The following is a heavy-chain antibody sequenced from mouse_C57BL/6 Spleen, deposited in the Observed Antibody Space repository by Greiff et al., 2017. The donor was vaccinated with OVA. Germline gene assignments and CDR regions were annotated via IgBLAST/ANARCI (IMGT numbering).Heavy chain of an antibody. J-gene: IGHJ4*01. V-gene: IGHV5-17*01. Sequence: EVKLVESGGGLVKPGGSLKLSCAASGFTFSDYGMHWVRQAPEKGLEWVAYISSGSSTIYYADTVKGRFTISRDNAKNTLFLQMTSLRSEDTAMYYCAITGTNYAMDYWGQGTSVTVSS. D-gene: IGHD4-1*01. CDR1: GFTFSDYG. CDR2: ISSGSSTI. CDR3: AITGTNYAMDY.